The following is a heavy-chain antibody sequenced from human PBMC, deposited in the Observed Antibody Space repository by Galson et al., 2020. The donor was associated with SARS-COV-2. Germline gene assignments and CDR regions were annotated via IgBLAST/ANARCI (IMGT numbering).Heavy chain of an antibody. D-gene: IGHD3-10*01. V-gene: IGHV1-24*01. CDR3: ATAVAWFGEPPLCYCDYGMDV. CDR2: FDPEDGET. CDR1: GYTLTELS. J-gene: IGHJ6*02. Sequence: ASVKVSCKVSGYTLTELSMHWVRQAPGKGLEWMGGFDPEDGETIYAQKFQGRVTMTEDTSTDTAYMELSSLRSEDTALYYWATAVAWFGEPPLCYCDYGMDVWGQGATVTVSS.